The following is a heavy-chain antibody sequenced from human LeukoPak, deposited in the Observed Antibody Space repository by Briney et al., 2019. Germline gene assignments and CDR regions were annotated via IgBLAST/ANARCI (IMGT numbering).Heavy chain of an antibody. J-gene: IGHJ4*02. CDR2: ISGSGAST. CDR1: GFTLSTNA. D-gene: IGHD1-26*01. V-gene: IGHV3-23*01. Sequence: GGSLRLSCLTSGFTLSTNAMSWVRQAPGKGLEWISGISGSGASTYYADSVKGRFTISRDDSRNTLYLQMNSPRGDDTAVYYCAKDVEKWESLHFFDYWGQGTLVTVSS. CDR3: AKDVEKWESLHFFDY.